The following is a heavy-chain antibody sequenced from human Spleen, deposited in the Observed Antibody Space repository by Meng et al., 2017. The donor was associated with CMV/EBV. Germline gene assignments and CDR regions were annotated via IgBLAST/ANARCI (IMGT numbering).Heavy chain of an antibody. Sequence: GESVKMSCATSGFTFGSYAMHWVRQAPGKGLEWVSFITWDGGSTYYADSVKGRFTISRDNTKNSLYLQMNSLKTDDTAVYYCAKDGAAVDPAEYLHHWGQGTLVTVSS. V-gene: IGHV3-43*01. CDR1: GFTFGSYA. D-gene: IGHD6-13*01. J-gene: IGHJ1*01. CDR3: AKDGAAVDPAEYLHH. CDR2: ITWDGGST.